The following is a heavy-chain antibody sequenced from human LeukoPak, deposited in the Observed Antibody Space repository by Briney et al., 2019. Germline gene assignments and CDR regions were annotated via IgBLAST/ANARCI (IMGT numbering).Heavy chain of an antibody. CDR1: GGSISSSNW. Sequence: SETLSLTCAVSGGSISSSNWWSWVRQPPGKGLEWIGEIYHSGSTNYNPSLKSRVTISVDKSKNQFSLKLSSVTAADTAVYYCARHDYGDHDAFDIWGQGTMVTVSS. CDR2: IYHSGST. J-gene: IGHJ3*02. V-gene: IGHV4-4*02. D-gene: IGHD4-17*01. CDR3: ARHDYGDHDAFDI.